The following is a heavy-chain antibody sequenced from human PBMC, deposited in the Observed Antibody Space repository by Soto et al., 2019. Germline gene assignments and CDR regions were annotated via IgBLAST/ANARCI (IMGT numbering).Heavy chain of an antibody. V-gene: IGHV4-34*01. CDR3: ARAAMGGSSWPFDY. CDR2: INHSGVT. CDR1: GGSFSGYY. Sequence: PSETLSLTCAVYGGSFSGYYWSWLRQPPGKGLEWIGEINHSGVTNYKPSLKRRVTISVDKSKNQFSLKLSSVTAADTAVYYCARAAMGGSSWPFDYWGQGTLVTVFS. D-gene: IGHD6-13*01. J-gene: IGHJ4*02.